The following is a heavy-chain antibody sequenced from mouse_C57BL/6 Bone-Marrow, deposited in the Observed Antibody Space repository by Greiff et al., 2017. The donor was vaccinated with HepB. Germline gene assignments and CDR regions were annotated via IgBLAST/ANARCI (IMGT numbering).Heavy chain of an antibody. Sequence: VHVKQSGAELVRPGASVKLSCTASGFNIKDDYMHWVKQRPEQGLEWIGWIDPETGDTEYASKFQGKATITAHTSSTTAYLQLSSLTSEDTAVYYCTTIYDGYYLDYWGQGTTLTVSS. CDR2: IDPETGDT. CDR1: GFNIKDDY. V-gene: IGHV14-4*01. CDR3: TTIYDGYYLDY. J-gene: IGHJ2*01. D-gene: IGHD2-3*01.